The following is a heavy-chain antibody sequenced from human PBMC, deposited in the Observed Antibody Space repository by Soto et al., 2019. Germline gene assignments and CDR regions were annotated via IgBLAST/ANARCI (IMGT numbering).Heavy chain of an antibody. CDR2: ISYDGSNK. J-gene: IGHJ4*02. CDR1: GFTFSSYA. D-gene: IGHD6-13*01. CDR3: ARDDSRSWDY. Sequence: TGGSLRLSCAASGFTFSSYAMHRVRQAPGKGLEWVAVISYDGSNKYYADSVKGRFTISRDNSKNTLYLQMNSLRAEDTAVYYCARDDSRSWDYWGQGTLVTVSS. V-gene: IGHV3-30-3*01.